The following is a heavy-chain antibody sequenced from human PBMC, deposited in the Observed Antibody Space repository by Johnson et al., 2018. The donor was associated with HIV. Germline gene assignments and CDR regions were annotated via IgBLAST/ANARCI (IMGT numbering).Heavy chain of an antibody. J-gene: IGHJ3*02. Sequence: VQLVESGGGLVQPGGSLRLSCAASGFTVSSNYMSWVRQAPGKGLECVSVIYSGGSTYYADSVKGRFTISRDDSKNTAYLQMNSLRVEDTAVYYCASEVRGVLDIWGQGTMVTVSS. CDR1: GFTVSSNY. CDR2: IYSGGST. V-gene: IGHV3-66*01. CDR3: ASEVRGVLDI. D-gene: IGHD3-10*01.